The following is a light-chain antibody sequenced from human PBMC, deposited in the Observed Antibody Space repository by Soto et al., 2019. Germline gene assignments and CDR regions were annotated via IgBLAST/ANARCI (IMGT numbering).Light chain of an antibody. CDR1: SSDVGGYNF. CDR3: SSNTRSRTYV. CDR2: EVS. J-gene: IGLJ1*01. V-gene: IGLV2-14*01. Sequence: QSALTQPASVSGSPGQSITISYTGTSSDVGGYNFVSWYQQHPGKAPKLMIYEVSNRPSGVSNRFSGSKSGNTASLTISGLQAEDEADYYCSSNTRSRTYVFGSGTKVTVL.